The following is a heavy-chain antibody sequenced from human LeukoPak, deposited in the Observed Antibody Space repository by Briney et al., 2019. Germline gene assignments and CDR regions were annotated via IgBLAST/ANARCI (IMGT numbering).Heavy chain of an antibody. D-gene: IGHD1-1*01. CDR3: AKEGATPGLDFDY. CDR2: INTNTGSP. J-gene: IGHJ4*02. CDR1: GYSFTSYA. V-gene: IGHV7-4-1*02. Sequence: ASVKVSCKASGYSFTSYAMNWVRQAPGQGLEWIGWINTNTGSPTYAPGFTGRFVFSLDTSVSTAYLQISSLKAEDTAVYYCAKEGATPGLDFDYWGQGTLVTVSS.